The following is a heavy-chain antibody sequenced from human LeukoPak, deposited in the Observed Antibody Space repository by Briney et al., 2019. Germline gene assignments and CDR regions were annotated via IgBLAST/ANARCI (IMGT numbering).Heavy chain of an antibody. V-gene: IGHV3-7*01. CDR2: MNQDGSAK. Sequence: QTGGSLRLSCEASGFTFSDSWMSWVRQAPGKGLEGVANMNQDGSAKGYVDSVKGRFTISRDNARNSLYLQMSSLRPEDTAVYYCATYTHWVAGDVWGQGTTVTVSS. CDR3: ATYTHWVAGDV. CDR1: GFTFSDSW. J-gene: IGHJ6*02. D-gene: IGHD3-16*01.